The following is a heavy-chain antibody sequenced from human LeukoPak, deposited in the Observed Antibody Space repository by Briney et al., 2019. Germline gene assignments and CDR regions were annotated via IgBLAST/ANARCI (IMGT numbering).Heavy chain of an antibody. J-gene: IGHJ4*02. CDR3: ARGRLRGLDY. Sequence: PGGSLRLSCAASGFTFSSFEMNWVRQAPGKGLEWISYISNSGITIYYTDSVKGRFTISRDNAKNSLYLQMNSLRAEGTAVYYCARGRLRGLDYWGQGTLVTVSS. V-gene: IGHV3-48*03. CDR1: GFTFSSFE. CDR2: ISNSGITI. D-gene: IGHD4-17*01.